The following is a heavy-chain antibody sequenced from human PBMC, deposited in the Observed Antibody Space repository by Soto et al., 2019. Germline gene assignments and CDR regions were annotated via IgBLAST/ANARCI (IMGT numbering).Heavy chain of an antibody. CDR2: IYYSGST. V-gene: IGHV4-30-4*01. J-gene: IGHJ6*02. D-gene: IGHD4-17*01. Sequence: KPSETLSLTCTVSGGSISSGDYYWSWIRQPPGKGLEWIGYIYYSGSTYYNPSLKSRVTISVDTSKNQFSLKLSSVTAADTAVYYCAREGIDYGGKGCMDVRRQGTTVTVSS. CDR1: GGSISSGDYY. CDR3: AREGIDYGGKGCMDV.